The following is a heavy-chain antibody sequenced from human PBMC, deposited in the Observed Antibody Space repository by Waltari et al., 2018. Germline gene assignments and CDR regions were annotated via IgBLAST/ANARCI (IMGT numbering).Heavy chain of an antibody. J-gene: IGHJ1*01. V-gene: IGHV7-4-1*02. D-gene: IGHD3-10*01. CDR1: GYTFTSYA. CDR3: ASRLDYITMVHSYGLRFQH. CDR2: INTNTGNP. Sequence: QVQLVQSGSELKKPGASVKVSCKASGYTFTSYAMNWVRQAPGQGLEWMGWINTNTGNPTYAQGFTGRFVFSLDTSVSTAYLQISSLKAEDTAVYYCASRLDYITMVHSYGLRFQHWGQGTLVTVSS.